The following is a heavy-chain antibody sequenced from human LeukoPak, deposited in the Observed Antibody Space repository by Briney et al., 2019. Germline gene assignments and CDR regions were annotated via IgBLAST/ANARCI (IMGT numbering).Heavy chain of an antibody. CDR1: GYSLTDYH. D-gene: IGHD3-22*01. CDR2: LNPNSGTT. J-gene: IGHJ5*02. V-gene: IGHV1-2*02. CDR3: ARDRAHDSSDYPMFSP. Sequence: ASVKVSCKASGYSLTDYHIQWVRQAPGQGLEWMGTLNPNSGTTNYAQKFQGRVTMTRDTSINTAYMELSGLTSDDTALYYCARDRAHDSSDYPMFSPWGQGIMVTVSS.